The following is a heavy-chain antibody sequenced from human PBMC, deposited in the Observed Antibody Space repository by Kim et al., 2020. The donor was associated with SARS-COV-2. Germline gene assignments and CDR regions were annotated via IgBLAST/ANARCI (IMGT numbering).Heavy chain of an antibody. CDR2: ISSSGSTI. V-gene: IGHV3-48*03. D-gene: IGHD6-19*01. Sequence: GGSLRLSCAASGFTFSSYEMNWVRQAPGKGLEWVSYISSSGSTIYYADSVKGRFTISRDNAKNSLYLQMNSLRAEDTAVYYCARDRSEVRGWYLGGGYRYYGMDVWGQGTTVTVSS. CDR3: ARDRSEVRGWYLGGGYRYYGMDV. CDR1: GFTFSSYE. J-gene: IGHJ6*02.